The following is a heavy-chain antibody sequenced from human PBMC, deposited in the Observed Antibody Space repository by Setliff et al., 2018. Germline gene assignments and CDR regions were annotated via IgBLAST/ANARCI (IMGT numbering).Heavy chain of an antibody. CDR3: ARSHHLVLTNWFDA. CDR1: GDSITRSGYY. CDR2: IYYIGNN. J-gene: IGHJ5*02. Sequence: PSETLSLTCSVSGDSITRSGYYWGWVRQSPGKGLEWIGSIYYIGNNDYNPSLKSRVAMSLDTSKNQFSLKLTSVTAADTAVYYCARSHHLVLTNWFDAWGQGIRVTVS. D-gene: IGHD1-26*01. V-gene: IGHV4-39*07.